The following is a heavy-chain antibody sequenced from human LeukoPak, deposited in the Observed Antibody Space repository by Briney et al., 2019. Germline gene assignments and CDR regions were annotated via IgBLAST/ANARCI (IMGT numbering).Heavy chain of an antibody. CDR3: ARSIVATTLTIGYFDY. D-gene: IGHD5-12*01. CDR2: IIPIFGTA. CDR1: GGTFSSYA. V-gene: IGHV1-69*13. Sequence: ASVKVSCKASGGTFSSYAISWVRQAPGQGLEWMGGIIPIFGTANYAQKFQGRVTITADESTSTAYMELSSLRSEDTAVHYCARSIVATTLTIGYFDYWGQGTLVTVSS. J-gene: IGHJ4*02.